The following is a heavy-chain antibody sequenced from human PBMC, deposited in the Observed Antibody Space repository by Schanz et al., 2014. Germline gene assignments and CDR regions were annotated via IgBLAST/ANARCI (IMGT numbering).Heavy chain of an antibody. CDR3: ARAPVTVGPYHYYMDV. J-gene: IGHJ6*03. V-gene: IGHV1-69*04. Sequence: QVQLVQSGVEVKRPGASVRVSCKASGYSFTDYAIHWVRQAPGQGLEWMGRIIPILDKTNYAQKFQGRVTMTADKSTSTVYMEVSGLRSEDTAVYYCARAPVTVGPYHYYMDVWGKGTTVTVSS. CDR1: GYSFTDYA. D-gene: IGHD4-17*01. CDR2: IIPILDKT.